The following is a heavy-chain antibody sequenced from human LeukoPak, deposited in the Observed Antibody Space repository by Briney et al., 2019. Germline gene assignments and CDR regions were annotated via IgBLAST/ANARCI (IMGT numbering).Heavy chain of an antibody. CDR1: GFTFGKYW. D-gene: IGHD3-3*01. CDR2: IKLDGSEK. CDR3: ARDQYDTWSRRGNFDS. Sequence: GGSLRLSCVASGFTFGKYWMSWVRQAPGKGLEWVANIKLDGSEKNYVDSVKGRFTISRDNTKNSLYLQMNSLRVEDTAVFYCARDQYDTWSRRGNFDSWGQGTLVIVPS. V-gene: IGHV3-7*03. J-gene: IGHJ4*02.